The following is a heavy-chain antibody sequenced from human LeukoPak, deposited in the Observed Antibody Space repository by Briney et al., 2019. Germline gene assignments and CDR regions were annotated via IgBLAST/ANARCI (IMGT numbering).Heavy chain of an antibody. CDR3: ARATDYYDSSGYFYTKDY. J-gene: IGHJ4*02. D-gene: IGHD3-22*01. Sequence: GGSLRLSCAASGFTVSSNYMSWVRQAPGKGLEWVLVIYSGGSTYYADSVKGRFTISRDNSKNTLFLQMNSLRAEDTAVYYCARATDYYDSSGYFYTKDYWGQGTLVVVSS. V-gene: IGHV3-53*01. CDR2: IYSGGST. CDR1: GFTVSSNY.